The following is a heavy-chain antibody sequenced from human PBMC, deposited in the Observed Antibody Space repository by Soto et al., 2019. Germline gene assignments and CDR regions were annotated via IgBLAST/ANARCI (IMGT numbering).Heavy chain of an antibody. CDR3: ARELGYSYGSDYYYYYMDV. CDR2: IYYSGST. CDR1: GGSISSSSYY. J-gene: IGHJ6*03. D-gene: IGHD5-18*01. V-gene: IGHV4-39*02. Sequence: SETLSLTCTVSGGSISSSSYYWGWIRQPPGKGLEWIGSIYYSGSTYYNPSLKSRVTISVDTSKNQFSLKLSSVTAADTAVYYCARELGYSYGSDYYYYYMDVWGKGTTVTVSS.